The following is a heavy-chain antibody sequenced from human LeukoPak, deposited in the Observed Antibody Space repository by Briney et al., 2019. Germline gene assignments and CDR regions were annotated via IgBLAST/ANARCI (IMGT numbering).Heavy chain of an antibody. J-gene: IGHJ4*02. D-gene: IGHD6-13*01. CDR2: ISYDGSNK. Sequence: GGSLRLSCAASGFAFSSYAMHWVRQAPGKGLEWVAVISYDGSNKYYADSVKGRFTISRDNSKNTLYLQMNSLRAEDTAVYYCAREIAAAGSTPFDYWGQGTLVTVSS. CDR1: GFAFSSYA. CDR3: AREIAAAGSTPFDY. V-gene: IGHV3-30-3*01.